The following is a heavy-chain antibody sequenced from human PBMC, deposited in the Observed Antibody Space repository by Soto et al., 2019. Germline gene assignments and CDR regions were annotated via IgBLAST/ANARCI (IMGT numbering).Heavy chain of an antibody. D-gene: IGHD3-16*01. CDR2: IGTTGDT. J-gene: IGHJ4*02. CDR1: GFKFRVYD. Sequence: EAQLVESGGGLAQPGGSLRLSCEASGFKFRVYDMHWVRQFAGKGLEWVSAIGTTGDTYYSGSVRGRFTISRDNSKNTLYLQMTSLSAEDTAMYYCARDGDVNTGFGKDYWGQGTLVTVSS. CDR3: ARDGDVNTGFGKDY. V-gene: IGHV3-13*04.